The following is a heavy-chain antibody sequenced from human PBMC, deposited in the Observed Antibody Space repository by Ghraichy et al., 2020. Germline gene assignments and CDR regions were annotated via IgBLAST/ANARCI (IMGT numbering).Heavy chain of an antibody. CDR2: ISSSGSTI. V-gene: IGHV3-11*01. CDR1: GFTFSDYY. D-gene: IGHD2-21*02. Sequence: GGSLRLSCAASGFTFSDYYMSWIRQAPGKGLEWVSYISSSGSTIYYADSVKGRFTISRDNAKNSLYLQMNSLRAEDTAVYYCARRIYCGGDCYGNWYFDLWGRGTLVTVSS. CDR3: ARRIYCGGDCYGNWYFDL. J-gene: IGHJ2*01.